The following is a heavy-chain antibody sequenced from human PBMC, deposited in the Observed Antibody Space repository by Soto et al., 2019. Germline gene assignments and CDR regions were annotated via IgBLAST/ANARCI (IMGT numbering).Heavy chain of an antibody. D-gene: IGHD3-9*01. CDR3: ARTSYDILTGRLDAFDI. CDR2: ISHGGNT. V-gene: IGHV4-30-2*01. J-gene: IGHJ3*02. Sequence: SETLSLTCAVSGGAINNGGYSWSWLRQPPGKGLEWIGYISHGGNTYYNPSLRSRVIMSIDKSKNHFSLGLKSVTAADTATYYCARTSYDILTGRLDAFDIWGQGTMVTVSS. CDR1: GGAINNGGYS.